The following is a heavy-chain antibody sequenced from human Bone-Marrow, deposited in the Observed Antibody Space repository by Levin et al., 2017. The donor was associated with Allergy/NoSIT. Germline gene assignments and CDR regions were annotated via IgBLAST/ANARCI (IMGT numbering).Heavy chain of an antibody. CDR1: GFTFSSFW. CDR2: IDEGGSIT. CDR3: ARDVAGRSGF. V-gene: IGHV3-74*01. Sequence: GESLKISCAASGFTFSSFWMHWVRQAPGKGLVWVSRIDEGGSITDYADSVKGRFTISRDNAKNTLYLQMNSLGAEDTAIYYCARDVAGRSGFWGQGTLVTVSS. J-gene: IGHJ4*02. D-gene: IGHD2-15*01.